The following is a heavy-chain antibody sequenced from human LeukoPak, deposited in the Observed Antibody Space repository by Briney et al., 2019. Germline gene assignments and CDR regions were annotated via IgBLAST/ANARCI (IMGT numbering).Heavy chain of an antibody. CDR3: ARRPEWELLTNYFDY. J-gene: IGHJ4*02. CDR1: GASISSSNYY. CDR2: IYSSGNT. D-gene: IGHD1-26*01. V-gene: IGHV4-39*01. Sequence: SETLSLTCAVSGASISSSNYYWGWVRQSPGKGLEWIGNIYSSGNTYYNASLKSRVTMYIDTSKNQFSLKLSSVTAADTAVYYCARRPEWELLTNYFDYWGQGTLVTVSS.